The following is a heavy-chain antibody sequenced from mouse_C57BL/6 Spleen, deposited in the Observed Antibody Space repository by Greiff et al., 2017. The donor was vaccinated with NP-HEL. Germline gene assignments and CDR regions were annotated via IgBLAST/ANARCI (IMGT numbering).Heavy chain of an antibody. D-gene: IGHD2-3*01. V-gene: IGHV14-2*01. CDR3: ARSDGAPWDFDV. CDR1: GFNIKDYY. J-gene: IGHJ1*03. Sequence: VQLKQSGAELVKPGASVKLSCTASGFNIKDYYMHWVKQRTEQGLEWIGRIDPEDGETKYAPKFQGKATITADTSSSTAYMQLSSLTSEDSAVYYCARSDGAPWDFDVWGTGTTVTVSS. CDR2: IDPEDGET.